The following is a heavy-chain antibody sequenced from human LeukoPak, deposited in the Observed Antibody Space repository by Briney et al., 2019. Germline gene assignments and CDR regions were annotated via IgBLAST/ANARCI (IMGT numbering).Heavy chain of an antibody. CDR2: IYPGDSDT. J-gene: IGHJ3*02. V-gene: IGHV5-51*01. CDR1: GYSFSTYW. Sequence: PGGSLRPSCKGSGYSFSTYWIGWVRQMPGKGLEWRGIIYPGDSDTRYSPSFQGQVTISADKSISTAYLQWSSLKASDTAMYYCARRGYRSGANAFDIWGQGTMVTVSS. CDR3: ARRGYRSGANAFDI. D-gene: IGHD6-19*01.